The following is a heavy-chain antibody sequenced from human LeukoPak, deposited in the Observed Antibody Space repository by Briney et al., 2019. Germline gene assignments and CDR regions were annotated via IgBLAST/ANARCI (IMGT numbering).Heavy chain of an antibody. CDR3: ARMTTVTTSYYFDY. J-gene: IGHJ4*02. V-gene: IGHV3-11*01. Sequence: SGGSLRLSCAASGFTFSDYYMSWIRQAPRKGLEWVSYITSSGSTIYYADSVRGRFTISRDNAKNSLYLQMNSLRADDTAVYYCARMTTVTTSYYFDYWGQGTLVTVSS. CDR1: GFTFSDYY. D-gene: IGHD4-17*01. CDR2: ITSSGSTI.